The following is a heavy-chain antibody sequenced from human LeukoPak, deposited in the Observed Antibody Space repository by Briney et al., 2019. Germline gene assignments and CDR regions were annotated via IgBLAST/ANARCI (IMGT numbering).Heavy chain of an antibody. V-gene: IGHV3-33*08. CDR1: GLTLSSYS. D-gene: IGHD2-21*02. CDR2: IWYDGSNK. CDR3: ARGHKVTNFDY. Sequence: GGSLRLSCVLSGLTLSSYSMSWVRQAPGKGLEWVAVIWYDGSNKSYAASVKGRFTISRDNSKNTLYLQMNSLRAEDTAVYYCARGHKVTNFDYWGQGTLVTVSS. J-gene: IGHJ4*02.